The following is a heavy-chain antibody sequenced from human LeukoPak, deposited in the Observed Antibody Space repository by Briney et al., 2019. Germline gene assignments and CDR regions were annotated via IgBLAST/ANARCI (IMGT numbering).Heavy chain of an antibody. CDR1: GFTFSSYG. V-gene: IGHV3-30*02. CDR3: AREPYYYGSGSKHYFDY. D-gene: IGHD3-10*01. J-gene: IGHJ4*02. Sequence: GGSLRLSCAASGFTFSSYGMHWVRQAPGKGLEWVAFIRYDGSNKYYADSVKGRFTISRDNSKNTLYLQMNSLRAEDTAVYYCAREPYYYGSGSKHYFDYWGQGTLVTVSS. CDR2: IRYDGSNK.